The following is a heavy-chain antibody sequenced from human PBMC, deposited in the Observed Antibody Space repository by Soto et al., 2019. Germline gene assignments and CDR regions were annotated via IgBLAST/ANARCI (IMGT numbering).Heavy chain of an antibody. CDR3: ARVPSPFDYYYAMDV. D-gene: IGHD3-16*01. CDR2: IFSSGTT. J-gene: IGHJ6*02. V-gene: IGHV4-30-4*01. Sequence: SETLSLTCTVSGDSISSGNKYWSWIRQAPGKGLEWIGYIFSSGTTYYNPSLKSRLTMSLDTSQNQFSLRLASVTDVDSAVYYCARVPSPFDYYYAMDVWGQGTTGTVSS. CDR1: GDSISSGNKY.